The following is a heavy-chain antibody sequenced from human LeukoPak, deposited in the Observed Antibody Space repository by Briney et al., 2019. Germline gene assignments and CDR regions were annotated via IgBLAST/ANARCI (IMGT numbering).Heavy chain of an antibody. J-gene: IGHJ6*02. D-gene: IGHD2-15*01. CDR3: ARLHCSGGSCYSINEYYYYGMDV. CDR2: FDPEDGET. Sequence: ASVKVSCKVSGYTLTDLSMHWVGQAPGKGLEWMGGFDPEDGETIYAQKFQGRVTMTEDTSTDTAYMELSSLRSEDTAVYYCARLHCSGGSCYSINEYYYYGMDVWGQGTTVTVSS. V-gene: IGHV1-24*01. CDR1: GYTLTDLS.